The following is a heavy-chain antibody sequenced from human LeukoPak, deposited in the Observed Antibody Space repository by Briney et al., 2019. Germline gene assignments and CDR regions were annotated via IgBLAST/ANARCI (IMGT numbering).Heavy chain of an antibody. Sequence: PSETLSLTCTVSGGSISSYYWSRIRQPPGKGLEWIGYIYYSGSTNYNPSLKSRVTISVDTSKNQFSLKLSSVTAADTAVYYCARAPGGLGRITIFGVVTEDYFDYWGQGTLVTVSS. CDR3: ARAPGGLGRITIFGVVTEDYFDY. J-gene: IGHJ4*02. D-gene: IGHD3-3*01. CDR1: GGSISSYY. CDR2: IYYSGST. V-gene: IGHV4-59*01.